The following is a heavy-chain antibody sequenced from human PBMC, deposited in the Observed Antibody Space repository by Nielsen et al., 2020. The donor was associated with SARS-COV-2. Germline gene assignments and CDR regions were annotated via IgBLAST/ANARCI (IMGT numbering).Heavy chain of an antibody. Sequence: SETLSLTCTVSGGSISSSSYYWGWIRQPPGKGLEWIASIYYSGSTYYNPSLKSRVTISVDTSKNQFSLKLSSVTAADTAVYYCARDGAAAGTNAFDIWGQGTMVTVSS. CDR3: ARDGAAAGTNAFDI. D-gene: IGHD6-13*01. CDR2: IYYSGST. J-gene: IGHJ3*02. V-gene: IGHV4-39*02. CDR1: GGSISSSSYY.